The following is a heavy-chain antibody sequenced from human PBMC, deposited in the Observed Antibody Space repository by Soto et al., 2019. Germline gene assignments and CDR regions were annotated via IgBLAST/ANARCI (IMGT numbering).Heavy chain of an antibody. CDR2: ISAYNGNT. V-gene: IGHV1-18*01. Sequence: ASVKVSCKASGYTFTSYGISWVRQAPGQGLEWMGWISAYNGNTNYAQKLQGRVTMTTDTSTSTAYMELRSLRSDGTAVYYCAMAPRGYSYGYIHYYGMDVWGQGTTVTV. D-gene: IGHD5-18*01. J-gene: IGHJ6*02. CDR3: AMAPRGYSYGYIHYYGMDV. CDR1: GYTFTSYG.